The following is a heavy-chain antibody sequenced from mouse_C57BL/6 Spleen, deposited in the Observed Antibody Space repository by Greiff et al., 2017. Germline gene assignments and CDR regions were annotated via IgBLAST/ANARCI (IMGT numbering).Heavy chain of an antibody. V-gene: IGHV14-4*01. J-gene: IGHJ4*01. D-gene: IGHD2-4*01. CDR2: IDPENGDT. CDR3: TNYDYGDYYAMDY. Sequence: EVQLQESGAELVRPGASVKLSCTASGFNIKDDYMHWVKQRPEQGLEWIGWIDPENGDTEYASKFQGKATITADTSSNTAYLQLSSLTSEDTAVDYCTNYDYGDYYAMDYWGQGTSVTVSS. CDR1: GFNIKDDY.